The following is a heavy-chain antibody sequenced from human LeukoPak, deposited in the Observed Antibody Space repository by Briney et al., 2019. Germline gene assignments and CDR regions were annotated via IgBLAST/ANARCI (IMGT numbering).Heavy chain of an antibody. D-gene: IGHD2-21*01. Sequence: PGGSLRLSCAASGFTFSTYTMNWVRQAPGKGLEWVSFISSSSYIYYADSVKGRFTISRDNTKKSLYLQMNSLRAEDTAVYYCARGPYGYWGQGTLVTVSS. CDR2: ISSSSYI. CDR1: GFTFSTYT. V-gene: IGHV3-21*01. CDR3: ARGPYGY. J-gene: IGHJ4*02.